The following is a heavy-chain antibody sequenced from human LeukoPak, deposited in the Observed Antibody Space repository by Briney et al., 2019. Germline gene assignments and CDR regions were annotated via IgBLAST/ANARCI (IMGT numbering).Heavy chain of an antibody. D-gene: IGHD1-26*01. CDR1: GFIFSDYY. Sequence: GGSLRLSCAASGFIFSDYYMSWIRQAPGKGLEWVSYTSSSGSTIYYADSVKGRFTISRDNAKNSLYLQMNSLRAEDTAVYYCARAGRVGALLYYFDYWGQGTLVTVSS. J-gene: IGHJ4*02. V-gene: IGHV3-11*01. CDR2: TSSSGSTI. CDR3: ARAGRVGALLYYFDY.